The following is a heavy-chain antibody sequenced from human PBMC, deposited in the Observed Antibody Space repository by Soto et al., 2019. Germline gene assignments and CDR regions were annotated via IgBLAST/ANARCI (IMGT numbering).Heavy chain of an antibody. CDR3: AEVANIDY. Sequence: PGGSLRLSCAASGFTFSAYAMLWVRHDPGKGLERVSAISGSGGSTNNADSGKGRFTISRDNSKNTLYLQMNSLRAEDTAVYYCAEVANIDYWGQGTLVTVSS. V-gene: IGHV3-23*01. D-gene: IGHD5-12*01. CDR2: ISGSGGST. J-gene: IGHJ4*02. CDR1: GFTFSAYA.